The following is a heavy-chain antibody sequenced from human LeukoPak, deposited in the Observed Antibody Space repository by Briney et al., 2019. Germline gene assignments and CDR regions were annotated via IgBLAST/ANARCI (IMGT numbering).Heavy chain of an antibody. CDR2: ISAYNGNT. Sequence: ASVKVSCKASGYTFTSYGISWVRQAPGQGLEWMGWISAYNGNTNYAQKLQGRVTMTTDTSTSTAYMELRSLRSDDTAVYYCARVGMDIVVVVAATPYQNAFDIWGQGTMVTVSS. CDR1: GYTFTSYG. V-gene: IGHV1-18*01. CDR3: ARVGMDIVVVVAATPYQNAFDI. D-gene: IGHD2-15*01. J-gene: IGHJ3*02.